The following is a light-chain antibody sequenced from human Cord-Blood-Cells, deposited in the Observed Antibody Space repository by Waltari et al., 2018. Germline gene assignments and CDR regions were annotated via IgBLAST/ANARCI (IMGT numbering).Light chain of an antibody. CDR1: QSLVHSDGNTY. V-gene: IGKV2-30*02. CDR3: MQGTHWPAYT. Sequence: DVVMTQSTLSLPVTLGQPASISCRSSQSLVHSDGNTYLNWFQQRPGQSPRSLIYKVSNRDSGVPDRFSGSGSGTDFTLKISRVEAEDVGVYYCMQGTHWPAYTFGQGTKLEIK. J-gene: IGKJ2*01. CDR2: KVS.